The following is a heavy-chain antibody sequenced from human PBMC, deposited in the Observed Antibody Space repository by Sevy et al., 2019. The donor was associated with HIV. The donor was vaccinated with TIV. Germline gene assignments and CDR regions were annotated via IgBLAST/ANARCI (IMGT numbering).Heavy chain of an antibody. CDR3: ARDDRGYSGYDRGNFDY. Sequence: GGPLRLSCAASGFTFSSYEMNWVRQAPGKGLEWVSYISSSGSTIYYADSVKGRFTISRDNAKNSLYLQMNSLRAEDTAVYYCARDDRGYSGYDRGNFDYWGQGTLVTVSS. D-gene: IGHD5-12*01. CDR2: ISSSGSTI. J-gene: IGHJ4*02. CDR1: GFTFSSYE. V-gene: IGHV3-48*03.